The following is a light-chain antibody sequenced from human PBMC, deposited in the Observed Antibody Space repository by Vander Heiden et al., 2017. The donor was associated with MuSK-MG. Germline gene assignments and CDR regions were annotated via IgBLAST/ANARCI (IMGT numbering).Light chain of an antibody. CDR2: VAS. V-gene: IGKV1-27*01. Sequence: DIQMTQSPSSLSASVGDRVTITCRASQGISKYLAWYQQKPGKVPKLLIYVASTLQSGVPARCSGSGSGTDFTLTISSLQPEDVATYYCQKYNSAPWTFGQGTKVEIK. CDR1: QGISKY. J-gene: IGKJ1*01. CDR3: QKYNSAPWT.